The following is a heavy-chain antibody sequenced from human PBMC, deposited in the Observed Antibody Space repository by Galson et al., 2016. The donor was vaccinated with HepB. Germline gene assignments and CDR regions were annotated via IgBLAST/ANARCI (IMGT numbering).Heavy chain of an antibody. Sequence: SVKVSCKASGNTFTSDAIHWVRQAPGQGLEWMGWISAGNGNTHYSQKFQDRVSITRDTSASTAFMELRSLRSEGTAKYYCTRATKTGTTGYWGQGTLVIVSS. CDR3: TRATKTGTTGY. V-gene: IGHV1-3*01. CDR2: ISAGNGNT. J-gene: IGHJ4*02. CDR1: GNTFTSDA. D-gene: IGHD1-1*01.